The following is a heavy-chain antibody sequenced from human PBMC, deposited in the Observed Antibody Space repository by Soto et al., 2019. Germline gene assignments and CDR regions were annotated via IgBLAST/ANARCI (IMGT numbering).Heavy chain of an antibody. CDR3: ARGLGLYYYGSGSYLRY. CDR2: INHSGST. V-gene: IGHV4-34*01. D-gene: IGHD3-10*01. J-gene: IGHJ4*02. CDR1: GGSFSGYY. Sequence: PSETLSLTCAVYGGSFSGYYWSWIRQPPGKGLEWIGEINHSGSTNYNPSLKSRVTISVDTSKNQFSLKLSSVTAADTAVYYCARGLGLYYYGSGSYLRYWGQGTLVTVSS.